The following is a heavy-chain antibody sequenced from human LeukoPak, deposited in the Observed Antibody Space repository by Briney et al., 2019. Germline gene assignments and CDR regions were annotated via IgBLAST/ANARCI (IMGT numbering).Heavy chain of an antibody. CDR1: GGSISFYY. CDR3: ASRDNSGWNYFDH. D-gene: IGHD6-19*01. CDR2: IYYSGST. Sequence: SETLSLTCTVSGGSISFYYWSWIRQPPGKGLEWIGYIYYSGSTNYNPSLKSRVTISVDTSNNKFSLKRSSVAAAATAVYYCASRDNSGWNYFDHWGQGTLVTVSS. V-gene: IGHV4-59*08. J-gene: IGHJ4*02.